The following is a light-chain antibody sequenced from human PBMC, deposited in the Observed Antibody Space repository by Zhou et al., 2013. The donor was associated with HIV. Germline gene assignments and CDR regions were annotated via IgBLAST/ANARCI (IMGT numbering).Light chain of an antibody. CDR1: HTVTSNY. CDR3: HQYGNSPRT. V-gene: IGKV3-20*01. J-gene: IGKJ2*01. Sequence: EIVLTQSPGTLSLSPGERATLSCRASHTVTSNYLAWYQQKPGQTPSLLIYDASWRAPGVPDRFSGSGSGTDFTLSISKVEPGDFAVYYCHQYGNSPRTFGQGSKVEI. CDR2: DAS.